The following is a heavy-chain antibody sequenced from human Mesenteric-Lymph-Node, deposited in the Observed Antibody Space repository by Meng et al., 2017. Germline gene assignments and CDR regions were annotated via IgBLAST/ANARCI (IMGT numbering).Heavy chain of an antibody. D-gene: IGHD1-26*01. CDR1: GGSVSSGSYY. Sequence: QVQLQESGPGLVRPSETLSLTCTVSGGSVSSGSYYWSWIRQPPGKGLEWIGYIYYSGSTNYNPSLKSRVTISVDTSKNQLSLKLSSVTAADTAVYYCAYSGSNYPDYWGQGTLVTVSS. V-gene: IGHV4-61*01. J-gene: IGHJ4*02. CDR2: IYYSGST. CDR3: AYSGSNYPDY.